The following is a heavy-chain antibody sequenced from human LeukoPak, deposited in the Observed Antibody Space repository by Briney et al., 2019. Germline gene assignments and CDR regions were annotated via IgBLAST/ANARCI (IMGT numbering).Heavy chain of an antibody. Sequence: GASVKVSCKASGYTFTGYYMHWVRQAPGQGLEWMGWINPNSGGTNYAQKFQGRVTMTRDTSISTAYMELSRLRSDDTAVYYCARGASIVGPYNWFDSWGQGTLATVSS. CDR3: ARGASIVGPYNWFDS. J-gene: IGHJ5*01. V-gene: IGHV1-2*02. CDR1: GYTFTGYY. D-gene: IGHD1-26*01. CDR2: INPNSGGT.